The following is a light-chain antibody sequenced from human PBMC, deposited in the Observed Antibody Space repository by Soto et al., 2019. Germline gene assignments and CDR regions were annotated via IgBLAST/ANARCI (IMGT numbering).Light chain of an antibody. Sequence: EVVLTQSPDTLSLSPGERATLSCRVSQGISGSYLAWYQQKPGQAPRLLIYGASSRATGIPDRFSGSGSGTDFTLTISRLEPEDFAVYYCQQYAHSPWTFGQGTKVDIK. J-gene: IGKJ1*01. V-gene: IGKV3-20*01. CDR3: QQYAHSPWT. CDR2: GAS. CDR1: QGISGSY.